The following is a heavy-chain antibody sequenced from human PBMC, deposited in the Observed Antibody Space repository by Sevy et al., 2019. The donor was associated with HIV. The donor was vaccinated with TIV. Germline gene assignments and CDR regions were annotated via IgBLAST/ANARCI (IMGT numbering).Heavy chain of an antibody. CDR1: GFTFSSYG. D-gene: IGHD3-22*01. CDR2: IWYDGSSK. V-gene: IGHV3-33*01. CDR3: ARGANYYDSSGSQPNFDY. J-gene: IGHJ4*02. Sequence: GGSLRLSCAASGFTFSSYGMHWVRQAPGKGLEWVARIWYDGSSKYYADSVKGRFNLSRDNSKKMLYLQMNSLRAEDTVVYYGARGANYYDSSGSQPNFDYWGQGTLVTVSS.